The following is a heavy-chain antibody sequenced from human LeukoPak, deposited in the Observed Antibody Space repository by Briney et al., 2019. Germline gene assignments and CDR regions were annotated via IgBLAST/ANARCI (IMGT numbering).Heavy chain of an antibody. Sequence: PGGSLRLSCAASGFTFSSYEMNWVRQAPGKGLEWVSYISSSGSTIYYADSVKGRFTISRDNAKNSLYLQMNSLRAEDTAVYYCAGQYHDVLTGYRPLDYWGQGTLVTVSS. V-gene: IGHV3-48*03. J-gene: IGHJ4*02. CDR3: AGQYHDVLTGYRPLDY. CDR2: ISSSGSTI. CDR1: GFTFSSYE. D-gene: IGHD3-9*01.